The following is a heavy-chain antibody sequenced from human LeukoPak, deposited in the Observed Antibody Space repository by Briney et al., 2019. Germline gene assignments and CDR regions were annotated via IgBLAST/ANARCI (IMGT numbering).Heavy chain of an antibody. J-gene: IGHJ4*02. D-gene: IGHD4-17*01. Sequence: GGSLRLSCAASGFTFSGYTMNWVRQAPGKGLEWVSHISFSSSTVSYADSVKGRFTISRDNANNSLYLQMNSLRDEDTAVFYCARHKDYGFDYWGQGTLVTVSS. V-gene: IGHV3-48*02. CDR1: GFTFSGYT. CDR3: ARHKDYGFDY. CDR2: ISFSSSTV.